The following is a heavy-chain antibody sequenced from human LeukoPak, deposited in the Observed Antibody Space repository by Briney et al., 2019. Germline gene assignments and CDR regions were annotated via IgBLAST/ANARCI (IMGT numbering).Heavy chain of an antibody. J-gene: IGHJ3*02. CDR1: GYSFTSYW. CDR3: ARQGYDISTGYYIWAFDI. D-gene: IGHD3-9*01. V-gene: IGHV5-51*01. CDR2: IYPGDSDT. Sequence: GESLKISCKGSGYSFTSYWIGWVRQMPGKGLEWMGIIYPGDSDTRYSPSFQGQVTISADKSISTAYPQWSSLKASDTAMYYCARQGYDISTGYYIWAFDIWGQGTMVTVSS.